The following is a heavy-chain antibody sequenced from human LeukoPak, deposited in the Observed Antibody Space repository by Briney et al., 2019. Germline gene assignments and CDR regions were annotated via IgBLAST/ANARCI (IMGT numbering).Heavy chain of an antibody. D-gene: IGHD6-19*01. J-gene: IGHJ4*02. CDR1: GFTFSSYG. Sequence: GGSLRLSCAASGFTFSSYGMHWVRQAPGKGLEWVAVISYDGSNKYYADSAKGRLTISRDNSNNTLYLQMNSLRAEDTAVYYCAKDKYSSGWWAMDYWGQGTLVTVSS. V-gene: IGHV3-30*18. CDR2: ISYDGSNK. CDR3: AKDKYSSGWWAMDY.